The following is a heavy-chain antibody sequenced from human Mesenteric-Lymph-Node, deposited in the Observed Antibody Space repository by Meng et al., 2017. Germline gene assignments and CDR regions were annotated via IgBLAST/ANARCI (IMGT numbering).Heavy chain of an antibody. CDR3: AKAYCSGGSCYSTSYPDY. V-gene: IGHV3-23*01. CDR2: ISGSGGST. CDR1: GFTFSSYA. D-gene: IGHD2-15*01. Sequence: GGSLRLSCAASGFTFSSYAMSWVRQAPGKGLEWVSAISGSGGSTYYADSVKGRFTISRDNSKNTLYLQMNSLRAEDTAVYYCAKAYCSGGSCYSTSYPDYWGHGTQVTVSS. J-gene: IGHJ4*01.